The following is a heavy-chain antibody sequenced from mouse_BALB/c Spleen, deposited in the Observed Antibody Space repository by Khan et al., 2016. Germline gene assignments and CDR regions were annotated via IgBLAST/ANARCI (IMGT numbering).Heavy chain of an antibody. V-gene: IGHV3-2*02. CDR3: ARDYYGSSFFDY. CDR1: GYSITSGYA. J-gene: IGHJ2*01. CDR2: ITYSGST. D-gene: IGHD1-1*01. Sequence: EVKLLESGPGLVKPSQSLSLTCTVTGYSITSGYAWNWIRQFPGNKLEWMGYITYSGSTTYNPSLKSQISITRDTSKNQFFLQLKSVPTEDSATYYCARDYYGSSFFDYWGQGTTLTVSS.